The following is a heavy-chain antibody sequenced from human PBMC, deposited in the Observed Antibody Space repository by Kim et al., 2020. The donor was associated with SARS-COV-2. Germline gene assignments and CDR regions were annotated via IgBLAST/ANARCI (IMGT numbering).Heavy chain of an antibody. J-gene: IGHJ3*02. D-gene: IGHD5-18*01. V-gene: IGHV7-4-1*02. CDR1: GYTFTSYA. CDR3: ARGKRIQLWLGRLGAFDI. CDR2: INTNTGNP. Sequence: ASVKVSCKASGYTFTSYAMNWVRQAPGQGLEWMGWINTNTGNPTYAQGFTGRFVFSLDTSVSTAYLQISSLKAEDTAVYYCARGKRIQLWLGRLGAFDIWGQGTMVTVSS.